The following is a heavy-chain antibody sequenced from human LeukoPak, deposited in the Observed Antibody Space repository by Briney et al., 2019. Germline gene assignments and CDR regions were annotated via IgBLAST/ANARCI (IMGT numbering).Heavy chain of an antibody. J-gene: IGHJ3*02. D-gene: IGHD3-10*01. V-gene: IGHV3-48*02. Sequence: GGSLRLSCAASGFTFSSYSMNCVRGAPGKGLMRVSYISSSSITIYYSLSMKRRFTISRDNAKKSLYLQMSSLRDGDTAVYYCARDEYGSGEGDAFDIWGQGTVVTVSS. CDR2: ISSSSITI. CDR1: GFTFSSYS. CDR3: ARDEYGSGEGDAFDI.